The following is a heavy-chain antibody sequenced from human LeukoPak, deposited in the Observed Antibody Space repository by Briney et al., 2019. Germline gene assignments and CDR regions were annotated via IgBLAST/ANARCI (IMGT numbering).Heavy chain of an antibody. CDR3: ARAGSGSGSYTPLLDY. CDR1: GGSTSSGGYS. Sequence: PSETLSLTCAVSGGSTSSGGYSWSWIRQPPGKGLEWIGYIYHSGSTYYNPSLKSRVTISVDRSKNQFSLKLSSVTAADTAVYYCARAGSGSGSYTPLLDYWGQGTLVTVSS. J-gene: IGHJ4*02. V-gene: IGHV4-30-2*01. CDR2: IYHSGST. D-gene: IGHD3-10*01.